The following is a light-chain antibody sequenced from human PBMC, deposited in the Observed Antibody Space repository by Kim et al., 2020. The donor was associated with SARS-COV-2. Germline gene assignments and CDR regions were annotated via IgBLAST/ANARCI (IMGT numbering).Light chain of an antibody. V-gene: IGKV3-15*01. J-gene: IGKJ2*01. CDR1: QSVSSS. Sequence: SVSPGGRATLSCRASQSVSSSVAWYQQKPGQAPSLVIYSASTRATGVPARFSGSGSGTEFTLTISSLQSADFALYYCQQYHNWPLTFGQGTKLEI. CDR3: QQYHNWPLT. CDR2: SAS.